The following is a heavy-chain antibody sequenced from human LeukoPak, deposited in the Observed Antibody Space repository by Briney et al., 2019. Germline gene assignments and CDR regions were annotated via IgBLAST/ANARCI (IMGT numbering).Heavy chain of an antibody. J-gene: IGHJ4*02. CDR1: GGSNSSSSYY. V-gene: IGHV4-39*01. Sequence: SETLSLTCTVSGGSNSSSSYYWGWNRQPPGKGLEWIGSIYYSGSTYYNPSLKSRVTISVDTSKNQFSLKLSSVTAADTAVYYCARLTTYYYDSSGYDWGQGTLVTVSS. CDR3: ARLTTYYYDSSGYD. CDR2: IYYSGST. D-gene: IGHD3-22*01.